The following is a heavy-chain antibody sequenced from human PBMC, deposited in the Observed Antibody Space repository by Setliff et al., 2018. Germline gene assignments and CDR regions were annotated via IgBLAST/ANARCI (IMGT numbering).Heavy chain of an antibody. CDR3: ARGAPVRYCSGGSCSYFDY. D-gene: IGHD2-15*01. CDR2: MNPNSGNT. J-gene: IGHJ4*02. V-gene: IGHV1-8*02. Sequence: ASVKVSCKASGYTFTSYDINWVRQATGQGLEWMGWMNPNSGNTGYAQKFQGRVTMTRNTSISTAYMELSSLRSEDTAVYYCARGAPVRYCSGGSCSYFDYWGQGILVTVSS. CDR1: GYTFTSYD.